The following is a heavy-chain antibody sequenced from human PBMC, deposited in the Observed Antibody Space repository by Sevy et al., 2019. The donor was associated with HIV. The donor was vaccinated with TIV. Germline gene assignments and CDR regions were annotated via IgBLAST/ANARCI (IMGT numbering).Heavy chain of an antibody. J-gene: IGHJ3*02. CDR1: GFTFSSYS. V-gene: IGHV3-53*01. CDR3: ARLNVYYFDSSGYYTTGNAFDI. Sequence: GGSLRLSCAASGFTFSSYSMNWVRQAPGKGLQWVSIIYRGDSTNYADPVKGRFTISRDNSKNTLYLEMKNLRAEDTAVYYCARLNVYYFDSSGYYTTGNAFDIWGQGTLVTVSS. D-gene: IGHD3-22*01. CDR2: IYRGDST.